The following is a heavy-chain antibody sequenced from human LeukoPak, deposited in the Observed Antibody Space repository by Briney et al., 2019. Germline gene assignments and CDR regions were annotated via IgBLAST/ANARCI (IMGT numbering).Heavy chain of an antibody. J-gene: IGHJ5*02. D-gene: IGHD4-23*01. Sequence: KSGGSLRLSCAASGFTFSDYSMNWVRQAPGKGLEWVSAIIKSGSHIYYADSVKGRFTISRDNANNSLYLQMTGLRAEDTAVYYCARGRGGDNSNWFDPWGPGTLVTVSS. CDR2: IIKSGSHI. CDR3: ARGRGGDNSNWFDP. V-gene: IGHV3-21*01. CDR1: GFTFSDYS.